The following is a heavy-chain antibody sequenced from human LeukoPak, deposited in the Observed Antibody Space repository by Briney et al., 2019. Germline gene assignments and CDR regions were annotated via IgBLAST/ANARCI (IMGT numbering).Heavy chain of an antibody. CDR2: ISAYNGNT. CDR1: GYTFTSYG. D-gene: IGHD3-3*01. V-gene: IGHV1-18*01. Sequence: GASVKVSCKASGYTFTSYGISWVRQAPGQGLEWMGWISAYNGNTNYAQKLQGRVTMTTDTSTSTAYMELSRLRSDDTAVYYCAREYYDFWSGYSGPFSYWGQGTLVTVSS. J-gene: IGHJ4*02. CDR3: AREYYDFWSGYSGPFSY.